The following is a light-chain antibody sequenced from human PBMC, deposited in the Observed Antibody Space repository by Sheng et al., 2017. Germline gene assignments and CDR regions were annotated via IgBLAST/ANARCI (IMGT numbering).Light chain of an antibody. CDR2: QDT. CDR3: QAWDSDPHNYV. V-gene: IGLV3-1*01. Sequence: SYELTQPPSVSVSPGQTASITCSGHNLGDRYVSWYQQRPGQSPVLVIYQDTRRPSGIPERFSGSNSGSTATLTISGTQAMDEADYYCQAWDSDPHNYVFGTGTQGHRP. CDR1: NLGDRY. J-gene: IGLJ1*01.